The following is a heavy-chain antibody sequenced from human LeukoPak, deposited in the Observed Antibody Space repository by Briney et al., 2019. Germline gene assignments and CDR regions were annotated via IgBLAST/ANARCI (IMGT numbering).Heavy chain of an antibody. D-gene: IGHD2-2*01. V-gene: IGHV1-69*04. Sequence: SVKVSCEASGGTFSGYAISWVRQAPGQGLEWMGRIIPIFGIAHYAQKFQGRVTITAEKSTSTAYMELSSLRSEDTAVYYCARSSPRDIVVVPAAITWFDPWGQGTLVTVSS. J-gene: IGHJ5*02. CDR3: ARSSPRDIVVVPAAITWFDP. CDR1: GGTFSGYA. CDR2: IIPIFGIA.